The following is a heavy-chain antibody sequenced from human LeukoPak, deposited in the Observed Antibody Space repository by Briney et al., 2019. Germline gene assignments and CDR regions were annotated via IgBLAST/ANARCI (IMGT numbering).Heavy chain of an antibody. V-gene: IGHV3-21*01. CDR3: ASRETAAGTGGY. CDR2: ISSSSSYI. D-gene: IGHD6-13*01. J-gene: IGHJ4*02. Sequence: GGSLRLSCAASGFTFSSYSMNWVRQAPGKGLEWVSSISSSSSYIYYADSVKGRFTISRDNAKNSLYLRMNSLRAEDTAVYYCASRETAAGTGGYWGQGTLVTVSS. CDR1: GFTFSSYS.